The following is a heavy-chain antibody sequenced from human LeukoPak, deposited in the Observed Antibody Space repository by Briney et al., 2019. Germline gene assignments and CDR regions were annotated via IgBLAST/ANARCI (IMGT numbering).Heavy chain of an antibody. CDR1: DGPLSSYY. CDR3: TGNYYYYMDV. V-gene: IGHV4-4*09. D-gene: IGHD1-14*01. J-gene: IGHJ6*03. Sequence: SETLSLTCTVSDGPLSSYYCSWIRQPPGKELEWIGYIYPSGSPNYNPSLKSRVTISVDTSKTQFSLKLSSVTAADTAVYYCTGNYYYYMDVWGKGTTVTVSS. CDR2: IYPSGSP.